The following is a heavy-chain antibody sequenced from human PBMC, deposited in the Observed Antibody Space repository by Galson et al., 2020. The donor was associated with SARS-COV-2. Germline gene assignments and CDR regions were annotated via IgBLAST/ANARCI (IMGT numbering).Heavy chain of an antibody. V-gene: IGHV3-33*01. J-gene: IGHJ4*02. CDR3: ARDGSPLYYFDY. CDR1: GFTFSSYG. Sequence: GGSLRLSCAASGFTFSSYGMHWVRQGPGKGLEWVAVIWYDGSNKYYADSVKGRFTISRDNSKNTLYLQMNSLRAEDTAVYYCARDGSPLYYFDYWGQGTLVTVSS. CDR2: IWYDGSNK. D-gene: IGHD3-10*01.